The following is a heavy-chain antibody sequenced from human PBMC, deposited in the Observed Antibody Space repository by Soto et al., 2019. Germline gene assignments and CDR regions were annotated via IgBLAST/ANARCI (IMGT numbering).Heavy chain of an antibody. Sequence: QEQLVQSGAEVKKPGSSVKVSCKASGGLFSSYAISWVRQAPGQGLEWMGGIIPVCGTATYAQKFQGRVTITADESTNTAYMDLSSLKSEDTAIYYWARGGSGYVWFNEFWGQGTLVTVSS. J-gene: IGHJ4*02. CDR1: GGLFSSYA. CDR2: IIPVCGTA. D-gene: IGHD3-22*01. V-gene: IGHV1-69*01. CDR3: ARGGSGYVWFNEF.